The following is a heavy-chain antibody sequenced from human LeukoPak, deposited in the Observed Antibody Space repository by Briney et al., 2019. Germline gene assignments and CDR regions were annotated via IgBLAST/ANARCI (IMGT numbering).Heavy chain of an antibody. CDR1: GFTFSSYA. CDR2: ISGSGGST. J-gene: IGHJ4*02. Sequence: GGTLRLSCAASGFTFSSYAMSWVRQAPGKGLEWVSAISGSGGSTYYADSVKGRFTISRDNSKNTLYLQMNSLRAEDTAVYYCAKSLLWFGELQYYFDYWGQGTLVTVSS. CDR3: AKSLLWFGELQYYFDY. D-gene: IGHD3-10*01. V-gene: IGHV3-23*01.